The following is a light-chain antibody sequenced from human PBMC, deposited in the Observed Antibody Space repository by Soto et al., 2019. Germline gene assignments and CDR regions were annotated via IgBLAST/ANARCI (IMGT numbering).Light chain of an antibody. CDR1: QSVSSY. Sequence: EIVLTQSPATLSLSPGERATLSCRASQSVSSYLAWYHQRPGQAPRLLIYDASNRATGIPVRFSGSGSGTDFTLTISSLEPEDFAVYYCQQRSNWPWTFGKGTKVEIK. J-gene: IGKJ1*01. CDR2: DAS. CDR3: QQRSNWPWT. V-gene: IGKV3-11*01.